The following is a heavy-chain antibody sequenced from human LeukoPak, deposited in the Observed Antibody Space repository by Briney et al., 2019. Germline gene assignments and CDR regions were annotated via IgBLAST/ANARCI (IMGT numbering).Heavy chain of an antibody. CDR2: ISSSGSTI. D-gene: IGHD1-26*01. CDR1: GFTFSDYY. J-gene: IGHJ4*02. Sequence: PGGSLRLSCVASGFTFSDYYMSWIRQAPGKGLEWVSYISSSGSTIYYADSVKGRFTISRDNAKNSLYLQMKSLTAEDTAVYYCARDGGSGSYLGDYWGQGTLVTVSS. CDR3: ARDGGSGSYLGDY. V-gene: IGHV3-11*01.